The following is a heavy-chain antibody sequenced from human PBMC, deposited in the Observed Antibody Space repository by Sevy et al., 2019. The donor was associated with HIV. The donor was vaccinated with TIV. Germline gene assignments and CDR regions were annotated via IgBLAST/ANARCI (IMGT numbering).Heavy chain of an antibody. D-gene: IGHD3-10*01. CDR3: ARACTAPGYKSGPIDAFDV. J-gene: IGHJ3*01. Sequence: GGSLRLSCAASGFTFSTYDMHWVRQVAGEGLEWVSGIGTLLDTYYAASVKGRFIISRDNAKNSLFLQMNRLRAGDTAIYYCARACTAPGYKSGPIDAFDVWGQGTVVTVSS. CDR1: GFTFSTYD. V-gene: IGHV3-13*01. CDR2: IGTLLDT.